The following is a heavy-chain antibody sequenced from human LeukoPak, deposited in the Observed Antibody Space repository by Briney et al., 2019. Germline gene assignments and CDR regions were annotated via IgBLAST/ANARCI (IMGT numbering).Heavy chain of an antibody. V-gene: IGHV3-23*01. Sequence: GGSLRLSCAASGFTFSSYAMSWVRQAPGKGLEWVSAISGSGGSTYYADSVKGRFTISRDNSKNTLYLQMNSLRAEDAAVYYCAKAEYYDSSGSHAFDIWGQGTMVTVSS. CDR2: ISGSGGST. CDR3: AKAEYYDSSGSHAFDI. D-gene: IGHD3-22*01. J-gene: IGHJ3*02. CDR1: GFTFSSYA.